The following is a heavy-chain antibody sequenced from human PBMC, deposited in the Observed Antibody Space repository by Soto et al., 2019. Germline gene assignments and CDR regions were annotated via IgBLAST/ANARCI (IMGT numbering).Heavy chain of an antibody. D-gene: IGHD3-10*01. V-gene: IGHV3-48*03. CDR1: GFTFSSYE. CDR3: ARASGDRTRWVYYCRSESYNYGMDV. CDR2: ISSSGSTI. Sequence: GGSLRLSCAASGFTFSSYEMNWVRQAPGKGLEWVSYISSSGSTIYYADSVKGRFTISRDNAKNSLYLQMNSLRAEDTAVYYCARASGDRTRWVYYCRSESYNYGMDVWGQGTTVTVS. J-gene: IGHJ6*02.